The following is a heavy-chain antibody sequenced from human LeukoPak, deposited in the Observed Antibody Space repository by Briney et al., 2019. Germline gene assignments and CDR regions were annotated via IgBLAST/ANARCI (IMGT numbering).Heavy chain of an antibody. D-gene: IGHD2-2*01. CDR1: GFTFSSYG. CDR3: ARSTHDAFDI. CDR2: ISYDGSNK. J-gene: IGHJ3*02. V-gene: IGHV3-30*03. Sequence: PGRSLRLSCAASGFTFSSYGMHWVRQAPGKGLEWVAVISYDGSNKYYADSVKGRFTISRDNSKNTLYLQMNSLRAEDTAVYYCARSTHDAFDIWGQGTMVTVSS.